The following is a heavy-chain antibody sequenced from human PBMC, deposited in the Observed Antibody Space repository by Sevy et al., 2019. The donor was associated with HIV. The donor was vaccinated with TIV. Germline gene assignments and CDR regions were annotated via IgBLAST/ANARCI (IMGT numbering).Heavy chain of an antibody. Sequence: GGSLRLSCAASGFTFSNYDMHWVRQAPGKGLEWVAVISHDGNYKNYADSVKVRFTISRDDLKNTLYLQMSSLIPEDTAVYFCARLFSCGGDCYYLDYWGQGALVTVSS. CDR2: ISHDGNYK. CDR3: ARLFSCGGDCYYLDY. D-gene: IGHD2-21*02. J-gene: IGHJ4*02. CDR1: GFTFSNYD. V-gene: IGHV3-30-3*01.